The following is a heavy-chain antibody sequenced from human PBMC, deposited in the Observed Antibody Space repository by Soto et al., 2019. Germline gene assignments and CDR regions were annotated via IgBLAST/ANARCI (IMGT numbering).Heavy chain of an antibody. D-gene: IGHD3-10*01. CDR1: GFTFSSYG. CDR3: ARDTTRAMLRIYYGMDV. Sequence: QVQLVESGGGVVQPGRSLRLSCAASGFTFSSYGIHWVRQAPGKGLEWVAVVWYDGSNKYYADSVKGRFTISRDNSKNTLYLQMNSLRAEDTAVYYCARDTTRAMLRIYYGMDVWGQGTTVTVSS. J-gene: IGHJ6*02. CDR2: VWYDGSNK. V-gene: IGHV3-33*01.